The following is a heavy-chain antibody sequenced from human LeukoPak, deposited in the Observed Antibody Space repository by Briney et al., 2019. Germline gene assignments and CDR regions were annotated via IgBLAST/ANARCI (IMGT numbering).Heavy chain of an antibody. Sequence: SETLSLTCSVSGDFSDIDYLSWIRQPAGKGLEWIGRIYTGGSTNYNPSLKTRVSMSLDKSKKEVSLNLTSVTAADTAVYYCAKDLGINTGWFGFDPWGQGTLVIVSS. CDR2: IYTGGST. V-gene: IGHV4-4*07. J-gene: IGHJ5*02. D-gene: IGHD6-19*01. CDR3: AKDLGINTGWFGFDP. CDR1: GDFSDIDY.